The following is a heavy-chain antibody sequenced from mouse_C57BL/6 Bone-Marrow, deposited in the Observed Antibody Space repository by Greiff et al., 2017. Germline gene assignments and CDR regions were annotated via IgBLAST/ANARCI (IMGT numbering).Heavy chain of an antibody. Sequence: VQLQQSGAELVRPGTSVKVSCKASGYAFTNYLIEWVKQRPGQGLEWIGVINPGSGGTKYNEKFKGKATLTADTSSSTAYMQLSSLTSEDSAVYFCARKGVADYWGQGTTLTVSS. CDR3: ARKGVADY. D-gene: IGHD1-3*01. CDR2: INPGSGGT. V-gene: IGHV1-54*01. CDR1: GYAFTNYL. J-gene: IGHJ2*01.